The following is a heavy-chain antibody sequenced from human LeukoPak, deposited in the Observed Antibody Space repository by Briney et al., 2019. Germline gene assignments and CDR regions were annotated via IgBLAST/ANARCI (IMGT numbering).Heavy chain of an antibody. V-gene: IGHV3-23*01. D-gene: IGHD2-15*01. Sequence: GGSLRLSCAASGFTFSSYAMSWVRQAPGKGLEWVSGISGSGSTYYADSVKGRFTISRDNSKNTLYLQMNSLRAEDTAVYYCAKDTSYYCSGGSCYSVYFQHWGQGTLVTVSS. CDR2: ISGSGST. CDR3: AKDTSYYCSGGSCYSVYFQH. CDR1: GFTFSSYA. J-gene: IGHJ1*01.